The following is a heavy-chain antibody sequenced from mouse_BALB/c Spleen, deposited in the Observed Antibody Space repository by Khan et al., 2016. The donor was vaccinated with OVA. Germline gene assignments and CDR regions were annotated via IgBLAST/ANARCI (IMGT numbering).Heavy chain of an antibody. J-gene: IGHJ4*01. D-gene: IGHD2-3*01. CDR3: SRVYDGYYYTVDY. V-gene: IGHV2-9*02. CDR1: GFSLTTYG. Sequence: QVQLKESGPGLVAPSQSLSITCTVSGFSLTTYGVHWVRQPPGKGLEWLGVIWAGGDTNYNSALMSRLSISKDNSKSQVFLKMNSLQTDDTAMYYCSRVYDGYYYTVDYWGQGTSVTVSS. CDR2: IWAGGDT.